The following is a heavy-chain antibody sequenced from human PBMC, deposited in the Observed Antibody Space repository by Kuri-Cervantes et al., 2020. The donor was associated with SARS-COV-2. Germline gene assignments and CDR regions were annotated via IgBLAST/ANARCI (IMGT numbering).Heavy chain of an antibody. CDR2: TYYRSKWSN. CDR3: ARSHYYGSVSSKEGFDY. D-gene: IGHD3-10*01. J-gene: IGHJ4*02. CDR1: GDSVSSNSAA. V-gene: IGHV6-1*01. Sequence: SQTLSLTCAISGDSVSSNSAAWNWIRQSPSRGLEWLGRTYYRSKWSNDYALSLKSRVIISADTSRNQISLQLKSVTPEDTAMYYCARSHYYGSVSSKEGFDYWGQGTLVTVSS.